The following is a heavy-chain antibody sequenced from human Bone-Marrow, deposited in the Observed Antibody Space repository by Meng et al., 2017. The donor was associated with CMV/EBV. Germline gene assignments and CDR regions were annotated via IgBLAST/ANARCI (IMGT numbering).Heavy chain of an antibody. Sequence: SETLSLTCTVSGASIISGDYYWSWIRQPPGKGLEWIGYIYYSGNTYYNPSLKSRFTISVDTSKNQFSLKLSSVTAADTAVYYCARDTEQLVETLMDVWGQGTTVTVSS. CDR1: GASIISGDYY. V-gene: IGHV4-30-4*08. J-gene: IGHJ6*02. D-gene: IGHD6-13*01. CDR2: IYYSGNT. CDR3: ARDTEQLVETLMDV.